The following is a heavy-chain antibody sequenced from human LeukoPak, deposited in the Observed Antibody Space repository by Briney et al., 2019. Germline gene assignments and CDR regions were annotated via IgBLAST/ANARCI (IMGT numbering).Heavy chain of an antibody. Sequence: GGSLRLSCAASGFTFSSYGMSWVRQAPGKGLEWVSAISGSGGSTYYADSVKGRFTISRDNSKNTLYLQMNSLRAEDTAVYYCAKDLYYYDSSGYSYYYYYYMDVWGKGTTVTVSS. CDR3: AKDLYYYDSSGYSYYYYYYMDV. J-gene: IGHJ6*03. V-gene: IGHV3-23*01. CDR2: ISGSGGST. D-gene: IGHD3-22*01. CDR1: GFTFSSYG.